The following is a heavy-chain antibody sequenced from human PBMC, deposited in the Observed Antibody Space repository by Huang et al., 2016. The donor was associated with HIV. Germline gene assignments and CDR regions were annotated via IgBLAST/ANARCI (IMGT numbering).Heavy chain of an antibody. Sequence: QVQLVQSGAEVKKPGSSVRVSCEAAGGTFSSYAINWVRQTPGQGLEWMGGILPIFGTPNYAQKFQGRVTITAEESTSTAYMELSSLRSDDTAVYYCARDRKYDNAWYWFDPWGQGTLVTVSS. CDR1: GGTFSSYA. CDR2: ILPIFGTP. D-gene: IGHD1-1*01. CDR3: ARDRKYDNAWYWFDP. J-gene: IGHJ5*02. V-gene: IGHV1-69*01.